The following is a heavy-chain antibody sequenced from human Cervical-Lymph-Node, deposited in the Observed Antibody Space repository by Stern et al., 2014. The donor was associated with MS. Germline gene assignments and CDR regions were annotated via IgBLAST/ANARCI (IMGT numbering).Heavy chain of an antibody. Sequence: QVQLQESGPGLVKPSETLSLTCGVSGGSISYGTWWSWVRQSPGKGLEWIGEIWHSGYTNYNPSFKSRVTISVDTSKNQLSLEMNAMTAADTAVYYCARRGGQQMVHFDYWGQGTLVIVSS. D-gene: IGHD6-13*01. CDR2: IWHSGYT. J-gene: IGHJ4*02. CDR3: ARRGGQQMVHFDY. V-gene: IGHV4-4*02. CDR1: GGSISYGTW.